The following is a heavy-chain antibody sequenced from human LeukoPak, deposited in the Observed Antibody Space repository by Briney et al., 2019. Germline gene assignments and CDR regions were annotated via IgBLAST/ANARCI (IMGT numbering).Heavy chain of an antibody. V-gene: IGHV4-61*02. J-gene: IGHJ5*02. CDR3: ARGGGYKGNWFDP. CDR2: IYSSGST. Sequence: NPSETLSLTCTVSGGSISSGNYYWSWIRQPAGKGLEWIGRIYSSGSTNYNPSLKSRVTMSVDTSKNQFSLKVTSVTAADTALYYCARGGGYKGNWFDPWAQGILVTVSS. D-gene: IGHD5-24*01. CDR1: GGSISSGNYY.